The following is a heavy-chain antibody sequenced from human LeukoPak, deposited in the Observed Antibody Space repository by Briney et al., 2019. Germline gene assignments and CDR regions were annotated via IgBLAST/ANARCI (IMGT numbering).Heavy chain of an antibody. V-gene: IGHV3-66*01. CDR2: IYSGGST. CDR3: ARGYYDSNPHFDY. D-gene: IGHD3-22*01. CDR1: GFTVSSNY. Sequence: GGSLRLSCAASGFTVSSNYTNWVRQAPGKGLEWVSVIYSGGSTYYADSVKGRFTISRDNSKNTLYLQMNSLRAEDTAVYYCARGYYDSNPHFDYWGQGTLVTVSS. J-gene: IGHJ4*02.